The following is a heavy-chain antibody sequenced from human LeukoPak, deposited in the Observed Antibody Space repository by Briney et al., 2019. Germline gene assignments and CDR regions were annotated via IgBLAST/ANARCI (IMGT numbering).Heavy chain of an antibody. CDR1: GYTFTSYA. CDR3: ARFDYVWGSYV. D-gene: IGHD3-16*01. V-gene: IGHV1-18*01. J-gene: IGHJ4*02. Sequence: ASVKVSCKASGYTFTSYAMNWVRQAPGQGLEWMGWISAYNGNTNYAQKLQGRVTMTTDTSTSTAYMELRSLRSDDTAVYYCARFDYVWGSYVWGQGTLVTVSS. CDR2: ISAYNGNT.